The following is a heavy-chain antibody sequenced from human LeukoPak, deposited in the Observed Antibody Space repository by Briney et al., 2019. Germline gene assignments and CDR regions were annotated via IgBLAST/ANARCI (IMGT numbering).Heavy chain of an antibody. CDR2: IYTSGST. V-gene: IGHV4-4*07. J-gene: IGHJ4*02. Sequence: SETLSLTCTVSGGSISSYYWSWIRQPAGKGLDWIGRIYTSGSTNYNPSLKSRVTMSVDTSKNQFSLKLSSVTAADTAVYYCARGYGSGSYVPGSDYWGQGTLVTVSS. CDR3: ARGYGSGSYVPGSDY. CDR1: GGSISSYY. D-gene: IGHD3-10*01.